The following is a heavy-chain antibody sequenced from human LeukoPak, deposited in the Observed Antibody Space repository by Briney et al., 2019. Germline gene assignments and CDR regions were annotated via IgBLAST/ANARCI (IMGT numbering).Heavy chain of an antibody. D-gene: IGHD6-19*01. CDR3: AKDRPSSGWGGDAFNI. J-gene: IGHJ3*02. Sequence: GGSLRLSCAASGFTFSSYGMHWVRQAPGKGLEWVAFIRYDGSNKYYADSVKGRFTISRDNSKNTLFLQMNSLRAGDTAVYYCAKDRPSSGWGGDAFNIWGQGTMVTVSS. CDR2: IRYDGSNK. V-gene: IGHV3-30*02. CDR1: GFTFSSYG.